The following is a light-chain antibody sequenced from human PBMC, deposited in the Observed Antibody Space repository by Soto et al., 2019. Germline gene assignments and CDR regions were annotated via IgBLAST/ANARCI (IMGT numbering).Light chain of an antibody. CDR1: QSVSSSY. CDR2: GAS. CDR3: QQYGSSPQT. Sequence: EILLTHSPGTLSLSPGERATLSCRASQSVSSSYLAWYQQKPGQAPRLLIYGASSRATGIPDRFSGSESGTDFTLTISRMEPEDFAMYYCQQYGSSPQTFGQGTKVDIK. V-gene: IGKV3-20*01. J-gene: IGKJ1*01.